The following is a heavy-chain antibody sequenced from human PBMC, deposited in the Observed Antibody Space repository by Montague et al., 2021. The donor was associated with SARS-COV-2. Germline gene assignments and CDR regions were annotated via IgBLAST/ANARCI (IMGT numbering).Heavy chain of an antibody. J-gene: IGHJ4*02. Sequence: FLSLSCAASGSTFDDYGMSWVRQGPGKGLEWVSGITRNGDSTDFADSVKGRFTISRDNAKNSLYLQMNSLRAEDTALYYCVRGFRNGPFDVWGQGTLVSVSS. CDR1: GSTFDDYG. V-gene: IGHV3-20*04. D-gene: IGHD1-14*01. CDR3: VRGFRNGPFDV. CDR2: ITRNGDST.